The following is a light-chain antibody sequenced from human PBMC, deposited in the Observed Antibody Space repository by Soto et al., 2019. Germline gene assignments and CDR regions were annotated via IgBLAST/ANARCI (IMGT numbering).Light chain of an antibody. CDR2: DAS. CDR1: QSVSTW. V-gene: IGKV1-5*01. Sequence: DIQMTQSPSTLSASVGDRVTITCRASQSVSTWLAWYQQKPGKAPNLLIYDASTLESGVPSRFSGSGSGTDFTLTISGLQPDDFATYYCQQFNTYPAFGQGTKVDIK. CDR3: QQFNTYPA. J-gene: IGKJ1*01.